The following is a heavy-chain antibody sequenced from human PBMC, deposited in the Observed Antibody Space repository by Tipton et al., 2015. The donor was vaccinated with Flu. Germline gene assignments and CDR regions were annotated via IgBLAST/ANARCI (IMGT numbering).Heavy chain of an antibody. CDR3: TTDLYYYDSSGYYFKDY. CDR1: GFIFSNAW. J-gene: IGHJ4*02. Sequence: SLRLSCAASGFIFSNAWMSWVRQAPGKGLEWVGRIKSKTDGGTTDYAAPVKGRFTISRDDSKNTLYLQMNSLKTEDTAVYYCTTDLYYYDSSGYYFKDYWGQGTLVTVSS. D-gene: IGHD3-22*01. CDR2: IKSKTDGGTT. V-gene: IGHV3-15*01.